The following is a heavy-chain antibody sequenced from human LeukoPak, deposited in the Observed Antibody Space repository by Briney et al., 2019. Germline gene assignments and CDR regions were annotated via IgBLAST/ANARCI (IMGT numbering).Heavy chain of an antibody. CDR3: ARLGYYDSSGFPYWLYYYYYGMDV. V-gene: IGHV4-30-2*03. CDR1: GGSISSGGYS. Sequence: SETLSLTCAVSGGSISSGGYSWSWIRQPPGKGLEWIGSIYYSGSTYYNPSLKSRVTISVDTSKNQFSLKLSSVTAADTAVYYCARLGYYDSSGFPYWLYYYYYGMDVWGQGTTVTISS. CDR2: IYYSGST. J-gene: IGHJ6*02. D-gene: IGHD3-22*01.